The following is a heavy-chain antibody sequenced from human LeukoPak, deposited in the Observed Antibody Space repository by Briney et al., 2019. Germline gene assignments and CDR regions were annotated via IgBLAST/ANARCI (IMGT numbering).Heavy chain of an antibody. J-gene: IGHJ4*02. CDR2: INHSGTT. V-gene: IGHV4-34*01. D-gene: IGHD2-15*01. Sequence: SETLSLTCAVYGGSFSGYDWTWIRQPPGKGLQWIGEINHSGTTNYNPSLKSRVTISVDTSQNQFSLRLSSVTAADTAVYYCARARGIVVVVAEDCYFDYWGQGTLVAVSS. CDR3: ARARGIVVVVAEDCYFDY. CDR1: GGSFSGYD.